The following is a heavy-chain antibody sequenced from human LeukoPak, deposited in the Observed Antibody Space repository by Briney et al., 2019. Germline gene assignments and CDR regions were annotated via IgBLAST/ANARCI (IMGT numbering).Heavy chain of an antibody. CDR1: GYTFTNYD. CDR3: ARGPVSTHGMNV. J-gene: IGHJ6*02. D-gene: IGHD6-13*01. CDR2: RNPNSGRT. Sequence: ASVKVACKASGYTFTNYDINWVRQATGQGLEWMGWRNPNSGRTGFAQRFQGRLTMTADTSISTAYMELSSLTSDDTAVYYCARGPVSTHGMNVWGQGTTVTVSS. V-gene: IGHV1-8*01.